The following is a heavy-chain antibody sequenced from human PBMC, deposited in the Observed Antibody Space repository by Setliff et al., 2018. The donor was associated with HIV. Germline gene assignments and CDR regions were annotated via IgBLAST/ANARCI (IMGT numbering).Heavy chain of an antibody. Sequence: ASVKVSCKASGYTFTDYGINWVRQAPGQGLEWMGWINTNNGNPTYAQGFTGRFVFSSDTSVRTAYLQIVGLKVEDTAVYFCARDDYANTDLDFWGPGTLVTVSS. J-gene: IGHJ4*02. V-gene: IGHV7-4-1*01. CDR1: GYTFTDYG. CDR2: INTNNGNP. D-gene: IGHD4-17*01. CDR3: ARDDYANTDLDF.